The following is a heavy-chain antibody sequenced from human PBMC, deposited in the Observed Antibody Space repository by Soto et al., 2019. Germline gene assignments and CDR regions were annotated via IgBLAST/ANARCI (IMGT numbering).Heavy chain of an antibody. CDR1: GYTFTSYY. CDR3: ARDMLAFCGGDCYSQVGY. CDR2: ISAYNGNT. Sequence: ASVKVSCKASGYTFTSYYMHWVRQAPGQGLEWMGWISAYNGNTNYAQKLQGRVTMTTDTSTSTAYMELRSLRSDDTAVYYCARDMLAFCGGDCYSQVGYWGQGTLVTVSS. V-gene: IGHV1-18*04. J-gene: IGHJ4*02. D-gene: IGHD2-21*02.